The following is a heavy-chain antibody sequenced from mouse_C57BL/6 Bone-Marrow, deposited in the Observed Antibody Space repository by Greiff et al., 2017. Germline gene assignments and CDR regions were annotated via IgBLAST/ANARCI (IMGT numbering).Heavy chain of an antibody. V-gene: IGHV14-2*01. CDR3: ATDGYYTGFAY. Sequence: EVQLQQSGAELVKPGASVKLSCTASGFNIHAYYMHWVKQRTEQGLEWIGRIDPEDGETKYAPKFPGKATVTADTSSNTAYLQLSSLTSVDTAVYYCATDGYYTGFAYGGQGPLVPVSA. CDR2: IDPEDGET. D-gene: IGHD2-3*01. CDR1: GFNIHAYY. J-gene: IGHJ3*01.